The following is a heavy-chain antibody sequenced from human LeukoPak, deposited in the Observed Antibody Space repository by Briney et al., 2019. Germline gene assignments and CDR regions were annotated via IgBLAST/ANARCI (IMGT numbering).Heavy chain of an antibody. V-gene: IGHV4-39*01. CDR2: IYYSGST. Sequence: SETLSLTCTVSGGSISSSSYYWGWIRQPPGKGLEWIGSIYYSGSTYYNPSLKSRVTISVDTSKNQFPLKLSSVTAADTAVYYCARLSTYYDFWSGYPRGWFDPWGQGTLVTVSS. J-gene: IGHJ5*02. CDR3: ARLSTYYDFWSGYPRGWFDP. CDR1: GGSISSSSYY. D-gene: IGHD3-3*01.